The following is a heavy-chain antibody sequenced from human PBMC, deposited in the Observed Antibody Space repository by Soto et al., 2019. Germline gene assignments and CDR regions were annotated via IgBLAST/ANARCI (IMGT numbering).Heavy chain of an antibody. CDR1: GGSFTGYY. V-gene: IGHV4-34*01. J-gene: IGHJ4*02. CDR3: ARGVSGSSPDY. D-gene: IGHD6-13*01. Sequence: PXXTLSLTCAVYGGSFTGYYWSWIRQPPGKGLEWIGXINHSXTTNYNPSLKXXVTISVDTXKNHLSLKLSSVNDADKDVYYCARGVSGSSPDYWGKGTLVTVYS. CDR2: INHSXTT.